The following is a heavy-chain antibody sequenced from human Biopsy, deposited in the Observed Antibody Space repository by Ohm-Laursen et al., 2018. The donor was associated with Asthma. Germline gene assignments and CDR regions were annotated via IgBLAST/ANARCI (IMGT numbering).Heavy chain of an antibody. CDR3: ARTHERWTSIQDDALDI. Sequence: SLRLSCAASGFSFSNFGTHWVRQAPGKGLEWVAVISFDGSNEDYADSVKGRFTLSRDNSRNTLYLQMNSLRVEDTAIYYCARTHERWTSIQDDALDIWGQGTMVIVSS. J-gene: IGHJ3*02. V-gene: IGHV3-30*03. D-gene: IGHD4-23*01. CDR2: ISFDGSNE. CDR1: GFSFSNFG.